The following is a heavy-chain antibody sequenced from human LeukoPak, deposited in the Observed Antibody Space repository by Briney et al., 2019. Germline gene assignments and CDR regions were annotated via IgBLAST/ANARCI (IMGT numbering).Heavy chain of an antibody. CDR1: GGSISSSSYS. D-gene: IGHD3-22*01. Sequence: SETLSPTCTVSGGSISSSSYSWGWIRQPPGKGLEWIGSIYYSGSTCYNPSLKSRVTISVDTSKNQFSLKLSSVTAADTAVYYCVREAGDSSVDYWGQGTLVTVSS. V-gene: IGHV4-39*01. CDR3: VREAGDSSVDY. CDR2: IYYSGST. J-gene: IGHJ4*02.